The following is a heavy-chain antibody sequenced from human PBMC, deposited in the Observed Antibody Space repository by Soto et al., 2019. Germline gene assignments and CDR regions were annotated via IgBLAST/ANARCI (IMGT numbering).Heavy chain of an antibody. V-gene: IGHV1-18*01. CDR1: GYTFTRSG. D-gene: IGHD5-12*01. CDR2: ISTYNGDT. J-gene: IGHJ6*02. CDR3: AREGVAPYDYYGMDV. Sequence: QVQLVQSGAEVKKPGASVKVSCKASGYTFTRSGISWVRQAPGQGLEWMGWISTYNGDTNYAQTFQGRVTMTTDTSPXTAYMELRSLRSDDTAVYYCAREGVAPYDYYGMDVWGQGTPVTVSS.